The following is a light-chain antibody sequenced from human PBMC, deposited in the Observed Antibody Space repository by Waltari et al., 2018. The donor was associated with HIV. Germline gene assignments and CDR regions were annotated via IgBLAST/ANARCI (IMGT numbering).Light chain of an antibody. CDR2: GDS. V-gene: IGLV3-9*01. J-gene: IGLJ3*02. Sequence: SYELRQALSLSVALGQTAKMPCGGRNIGSKSVNWYQQRPGLAPVLVIYGDSHRPSGIPERFSGSTSGNTATLTISGAQGADEGDYYCQVWDTSVVFGGGTKLTV. CDR1: NIGSKS. CDR3: QVWDTSVV.